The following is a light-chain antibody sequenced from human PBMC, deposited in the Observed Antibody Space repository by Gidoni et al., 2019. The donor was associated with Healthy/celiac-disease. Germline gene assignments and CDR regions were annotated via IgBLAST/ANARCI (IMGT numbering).Light chain of an antibody. Sequence: DIQMTQSPSSLSASVGDRVTITCQASQDISNYLTWYQQKPGKAPKLLIYDASNLETGVPSRFSGSGSGTDFTFTISSLQPEDIATYYCQQYYNPSLTFGGGTKVEIK. J-gene: IGKJ4*01. CDR1: QDISNY. CDR2: DAS. CDR3: QQYYNPSLT. V-gene: IGKV1-33*01.